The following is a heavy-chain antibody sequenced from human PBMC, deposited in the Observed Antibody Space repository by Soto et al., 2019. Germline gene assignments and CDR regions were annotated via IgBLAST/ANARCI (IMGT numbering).Heavy chain of an antibody. CDR1: GYTFTSYA. CDR2: INAGNGNT. J-gene: IGHJ4*02. V-gene: IGHV1-3*01. Sequence: ASVKVSCKASGYTFTSYAMHWVRQAPGQGLEWLGWINAGNGNTKYSQKFQGRVTITRDTSASTAYMELSSLRSEDTAVYYCARGTNLLRYFDYWGQGTLVTVSS. CDR3: ARGTNLLRYFDY. D-gene: IGHD3-9*01.